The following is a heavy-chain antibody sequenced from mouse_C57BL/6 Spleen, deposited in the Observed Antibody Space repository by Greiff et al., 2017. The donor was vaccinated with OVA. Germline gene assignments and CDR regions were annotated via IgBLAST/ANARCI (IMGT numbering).Heavy chain of an antibody. Sequence: VQLQQPGAELVKPGASVKMSCKASGYTFTSYWITWVKQRPGQGLEWIGDLYPGSGSTNYNEKFKSKATLTVDTSSSTAYMQLSSLTSEDSAVDYCARGNSPITTVVATDDWGQGTTLTVSS. CDR3: ARGNSPITTVVATDD. CDR1: GYTFTSYW. V-gene: IGHV1-55*01. D-gene: IGHD1-1*01. CDR2: LYPGSGST. J-gene: IGHJ2*01.